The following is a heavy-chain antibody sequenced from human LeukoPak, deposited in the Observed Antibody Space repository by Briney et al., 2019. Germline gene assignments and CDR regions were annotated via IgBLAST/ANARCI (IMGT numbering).Heavy chain of an antibody. V-gene: IGHV4-34*01. Sequence: SETLSLTCAVYGGSFSGCYWSWIRQPPGKGLEWIGEINHSGSTNYNPSLKSRVTISVDTSKNQFSLKLSSVTAADTAVYYCARGLSGLTDVWGQGTTVTASS. D-gene: IGHD6-19*01. J-gene: IGHJ6*02. CDR2: INHSGST. CDR3: ARGLSGLTDV. CDR1: GGSFSGCY.